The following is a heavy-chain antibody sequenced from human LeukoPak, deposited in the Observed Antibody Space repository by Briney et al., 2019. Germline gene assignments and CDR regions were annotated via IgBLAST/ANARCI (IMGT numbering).Heavy chain of an antibody. Sequence: SETLSLPCAVYGGSFSGYYWSWIRQPPGKGLEWIGEINHSGSTNYNPSLKSRVTISVDTSKNQFSLKLSSVTAADTAVYYCARGERWLQPKYFQHWGQGTLVTVSS. D-gene: IGHD5-24*01. CDR1: GGSFSGYY. CDR2: INHSGST. CDR3: ARGERWLQPKYFQH. V-gene: IGHV4-34*01. J-gene: IGHJ1*01.